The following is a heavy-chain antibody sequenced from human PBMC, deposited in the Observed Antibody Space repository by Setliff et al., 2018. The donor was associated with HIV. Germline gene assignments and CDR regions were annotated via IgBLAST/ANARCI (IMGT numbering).Heavy chain of an antibody. J-gene: IGHJ3*02. Sequence: VASVKVSCKASGGTFSSYAINWVRQAPGQGLQWMGGIIPMFGTLNFAQKFQGRVTISTDDSTSTAYMELNSLRSEDTAVYYCARGHSHGYGYSGSYGPFDIWGQGTMVTVS. CDR3: ARGHSHGYGYSGSYGPFDI. CDR2: IIPMFGTL. V-gene: IGHV1-69*05. CDR1: GGTFSSYA. D-gene: IGHD1-26*01.